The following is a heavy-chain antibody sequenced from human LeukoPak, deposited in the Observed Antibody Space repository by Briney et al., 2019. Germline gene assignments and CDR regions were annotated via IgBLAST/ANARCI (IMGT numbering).Heavy chain of an antibody. Sequence: PSETLSLTCAVYGGSFSGYYWSWIRQPPGKGLEWIGEINHSGSTNYNPSLKSRVTISVDTSKNQFSLKLSSVTAADTAVYYCARRRSSGWYGGLHWFDPWGQGTLVTVSS. J-gene: IGHJ5*02. CDR1: GGSFSGYY. CDR3: ARRRSSGWYGGLHWFDP. CDR2: INHSGST. D-gene: IGHD6-19*01. V-gene: IGHV4-34*01.